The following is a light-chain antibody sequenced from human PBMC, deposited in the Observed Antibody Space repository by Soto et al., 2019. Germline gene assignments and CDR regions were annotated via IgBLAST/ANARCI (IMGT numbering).Light chain of an antibody. V-gene: IGKV3D-15*01. J-gene: IGKJ4*01. Sequence: EIVLTQSPGTLSLSPGERAIFSCRASQSVDSKLAWYQQKLGQAPRLLIYDASTRATGIPARFSGSGSGTEFTLTISSLQSEDSAIYYCQQYYVWNTFGGGTKV. CDR3: QQYYVWNT. CDR1: QSVDSK. CDR2: DAS.